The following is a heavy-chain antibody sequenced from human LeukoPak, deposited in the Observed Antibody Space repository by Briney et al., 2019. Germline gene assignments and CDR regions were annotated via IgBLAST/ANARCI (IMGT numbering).Heavy chain of an antibody. D-gene: IGHD1-26*01. J-gene: IGHJ4*02. CDR2: ISYHGSNK. Sequence: PGGSLRLSCAASGFTFSTYAIHWVRQGPGKGLEWVAVISYHGSNKYYADSVKGRFTISRDNSKNTVYLQMNSLRAEDTAVYYCAREEGYTGTYSVDYWGQGTLVTVSS. V-gene: IGHV3-30-3*01. CDR3: AREEGYTGTYSVDY. CDR1: GFTFSTYA.